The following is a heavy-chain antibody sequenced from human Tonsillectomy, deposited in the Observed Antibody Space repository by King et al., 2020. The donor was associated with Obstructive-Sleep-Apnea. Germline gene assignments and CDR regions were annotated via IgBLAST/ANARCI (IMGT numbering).Heavy chain of an antibody. Sequence: QLVQSGTEVKKPGQSLRISCKVSEDYLTMSFITWVRQMPGKGLECVGQIDPRDSYTDYAPSFQGHFTISVDKSLNSAYLQWDRLQASATPVYYCARLSVAGVHWRQGTLVTVSS. CDR1: EDYLTMSF. D-gene: IGHD6-19*01. J-gene: IGHJ4*02. CDR2: IDPRDSYT. CDR3: ARLSVAGVH. V-gene: IGHV5-10-1*03.